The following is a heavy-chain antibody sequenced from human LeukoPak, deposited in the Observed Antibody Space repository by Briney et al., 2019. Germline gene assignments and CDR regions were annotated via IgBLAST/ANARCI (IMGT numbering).Heavy chain of an antibody. V-gene: IGHV3-11*01. J-gene: IGHJ4*02. CDR1: GFTFSDYY. D-gene: IGHD3-22*01. CDR2: INSSGSTI. CDR3: ARDPLFRTYYYDSSGYSY. Sequence: PGGSLRLSCAASGFTFSDYYMSWLRQAPGKGLEWVSYINSSGSTIYYADSVKGRFTISRDNAKNSLYLQMNSLRAEDTAVYYCARDPLFRTYYYDSSGYSYWGQGTLVTVSS.